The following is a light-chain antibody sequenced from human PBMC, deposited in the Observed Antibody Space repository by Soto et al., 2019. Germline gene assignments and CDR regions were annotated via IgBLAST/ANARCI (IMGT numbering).Light chain of an antibody. CDR3: QQYNSYPFT. J-gene: IGKJ3*01. Sequence: DIQMTQSPSTLSASVGDRVIITCRASQNINRWLAWYQQKPGKAPNLLIYDASSLESGVPSSFSGSGSGTEFTLTISSLQPDDFATYYCQQYNSYPFTFGPGTKVDIK. V-gene: IGKV1-5*01. CDR1: QNINRW. CDR2: DAS.